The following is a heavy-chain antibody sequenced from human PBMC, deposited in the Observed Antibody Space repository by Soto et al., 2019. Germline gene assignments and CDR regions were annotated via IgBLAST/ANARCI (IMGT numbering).Heavy chain of an antibody. Sequence: AASVKVSCKASGYTFTSYAIHWVRQAPGQGLEWMGWINPNSGGTNYAQKFQGWVTMTRDTSISTAYMELSRLKSDDTAVYYCARASSTVTFFDYWGQGTLVTVSS. CDR1: GYTFTSYA. J-gene: IGHJ4*02. D-gene: IGHD4-17*01. V-gene: IGHV1-2*04. CDR2: INPNSGGT. CDR3: ARASSTVTFFDY.